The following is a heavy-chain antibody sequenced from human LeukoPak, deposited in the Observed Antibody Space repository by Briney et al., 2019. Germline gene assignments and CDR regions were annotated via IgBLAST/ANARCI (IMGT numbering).Heavy chain of an antibody. J-gene: IGHJ4*02. Sequence: SETLSLTCTVSGGSISSYYWSWIRQPAGKGLEWIGRIYTSGSTNYNPSLKSRVTMSVDTSKNQFSLKLSSVTAADTAVYYCARDLMYSSGWYEMESFDYWGQGTLVTVSS. CDR3: ARDLMYSSGWYEMESFDY. V-gene: IGHV4-4*07. CDR2: IYTSGST. D-gene: IGHD6-19*01. CDR1: GGSISSYY.